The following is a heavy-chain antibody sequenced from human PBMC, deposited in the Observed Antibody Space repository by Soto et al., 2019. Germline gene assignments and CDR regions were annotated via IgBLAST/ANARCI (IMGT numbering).Heavy chain of an antibody. CDR2: ISSSSSTI. CDR3: ASGPSQDTFDYYDSSGYSDFDY. D-gene: IGHD3-22*01. V-gene: IGHV3-48*01. J-gene: IGHJ4*02. Sequence: GSLRLSCAASGFSFSRFSMNWVRQAPGKGLEWVSYISSSSSTIYYADSVKGRFTISRDNSKNTLYLQMNSLRAEDTAVYYCASGPSQDTFDYYDSSGYSDFDYWGQGTLVTVSS. CDR1: GFSFSRFS.